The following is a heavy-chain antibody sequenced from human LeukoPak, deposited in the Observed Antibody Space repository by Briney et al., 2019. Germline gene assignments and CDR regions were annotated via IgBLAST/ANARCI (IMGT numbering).Heavy chain of an antibody. V-gene: IGHV4-38-2*02. J-gene: IGHJ4*02. CDR3: ARDLHSYYDSSGYYYYDY. CDR1: GYSISSGYY. Sequence: SETLSLTCTVSGYSISSGYYWGWIRQPPGKGLEWIGSIYHSGSTYYNPSLKSRVTISVDTSKNQFSLKLSSVTAADTAVYYCARDLHSYYDSSGYYYYDYWGQGTLVTVSS. D-gene: IGHD3-22*01. CDR2: IYHSGST.